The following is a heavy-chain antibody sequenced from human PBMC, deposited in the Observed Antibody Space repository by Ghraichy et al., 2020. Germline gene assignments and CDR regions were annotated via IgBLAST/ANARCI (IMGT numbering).Heavy chain of an antibody. CDR2: ISGSGGST. J-gene: IGHJ4*02. D-gene: IGHD2-2*01. CDR1: GFTFSSYA. Sequence: GESLNISCAASGFTFSSYAMSWVRQAPGKGLEWVSAISGSGGSTYYADSVKGRFTISRDNSKNTLYLQMNSLRAEDTAVYYCAKDLSPAAMDCYFDYWGQGTLVTVSS. CDR3: AKDLSPAAMDCYFDY. V-gene: IGHV3-23*01.